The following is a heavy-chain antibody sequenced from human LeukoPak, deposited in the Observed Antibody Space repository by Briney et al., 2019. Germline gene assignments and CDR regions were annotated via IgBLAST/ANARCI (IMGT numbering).Heavy chain of an antibody. D-gene: IGHD3-10*01. J-gene: IGHJ5*02. CDR3: ARLVTAYYYGSGSYPNWFDP. CDR2: IYTSGST. CDR1: GGSISSYY. Sequence: SETLSLTCTVSGGSISSYYWGWIRQPAGKGLEWIGRIYTSGSTNYNPSLKSRVTMSVDTSKNQFSLKLSSVTAADTAVYYCARLVTAYYYGSGSYPNWFDPWGQGTLVTVSS. V-gene: IGHV4-4*07.